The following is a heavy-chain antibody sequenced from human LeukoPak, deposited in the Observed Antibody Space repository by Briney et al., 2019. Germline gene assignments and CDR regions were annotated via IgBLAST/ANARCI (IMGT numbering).Heavy chain of an antibody. CDR3: ARAPYSGGWYLMY. CDR1: CFTLSCYL. D-gene: IGHD6-19*01. CDR2: IRQDGNEQ. J-gene: IGHJ4*02. V-gene: IGHV3-7*01. Sequence: GGSLRLSCAAPCFTLSCYLMTWVRPAPGKGVEGVANIRQDGNEQYYMDSVKGRFTISRDNAKNSLFLQMNSLTAEDTAVYYCARAPYSGGWYLMYWSQGTLVTVSS.